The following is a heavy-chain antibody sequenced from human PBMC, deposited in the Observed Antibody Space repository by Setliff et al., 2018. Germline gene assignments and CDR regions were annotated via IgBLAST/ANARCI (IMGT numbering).Heavy chain of an antibody. D-gene: IGHD4-17*01. CDR2: IIPVVGAT. J-gene: IGHJ4*02. Sequence: SVKVSCKASGGPFGTNAVSWVRQAPGQGLEWMGGIIPVVGATSFAQKFQGRVTLTTDESTRTAYMELNDLTSEDTAIYYCAGDYNGDSPGTPLGYWGQGTLVTVSS. CDR3: AGDYNGDSPGTPLGY. V-gene: IGHV1-69*05. CDR1: GGPFGTNA.